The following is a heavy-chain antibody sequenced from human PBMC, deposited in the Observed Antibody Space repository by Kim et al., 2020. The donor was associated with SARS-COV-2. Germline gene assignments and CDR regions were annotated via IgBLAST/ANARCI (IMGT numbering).Heavy chain of an antibody. CDR3: ATGAPVGVVLCFDY. CDR1: GYTLTELS. CDR2: FDPEDGET. V-gene: IGHV1-24*01. D-gene: IGHD2-15*01. J-gene: IGHJ4*02. Sequence: ASVKVSCKVSGYTLTELSMHWVRQAPGKGLEWMGGFDPEDGETIYAQKFQGRVTMTEDTSTDPAYMELSILSSEDTPWYYCATGAPVGVVLCFDYWGEG.